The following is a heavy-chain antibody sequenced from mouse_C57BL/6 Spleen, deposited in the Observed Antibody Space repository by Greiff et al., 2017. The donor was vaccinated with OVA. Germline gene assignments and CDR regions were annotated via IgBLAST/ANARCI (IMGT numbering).Heavy chain of an antibody. Sequence: EVQVVESGGGLVKPGGSLKLSCAASGFTFSDYGMHWVRQAPEKGLEWVAYISSGSSTIYYADTVKGRFTISRDNAKNTLFLQITSLRSEDTAMYYGARDYDLDVWGTGTTVTVSS. V-gene: IGHV5-17*01. CDR2: ISSGSSTI. CDR1: GFTFSDYG. CDR3: ARDYDLDV. D-gene: IGHD2-4*01. J-gene: IGHJ1*03.